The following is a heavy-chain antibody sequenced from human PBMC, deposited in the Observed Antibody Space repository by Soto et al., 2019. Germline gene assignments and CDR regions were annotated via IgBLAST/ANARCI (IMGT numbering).Heavy chain of an antibody. CDR1: GFTFISYA. CDR3: ARYRNGSGSYTHFYYGLDV. Sequence: QVQLVESGGGVVQPGRSLRLSCAASGFTFISYAMHWVRQAPGKGLEWVAVISFDGSTEYYADSVKGRFTISRDNSKNPVYLQMNSLRSEDTAVYYGARYRNGSGSYTHFYYGLDVWGQGTTVTVSS. CDR2: ISFDGSTE. D-gene: IGHD3-10*01. J-gene: IGHJ6*02. V-gene: IGHV3-30-3*01.